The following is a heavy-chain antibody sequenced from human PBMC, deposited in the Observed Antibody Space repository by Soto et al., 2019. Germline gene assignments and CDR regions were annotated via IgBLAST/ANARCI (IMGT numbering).Heavy chain of an antibody. CDR2: IIPIQNKA. V-gene: IGHV1-69*02. D-gene: IGHD2-15*01. CDR3: AKSLLFVDHAYMDV. J-gene: IGHJ6*03. CDR1: GGSFMSYS. Sequence: QVQLEQSGAELKKPGSSVKVSCEASGGSFMSYSFTWVRQAPGQGLEWMGRIIPIQNKANYALKFQDRVTIAADRATRTVSMELRSLRPEDTAVYYCAKSLLFVDHAYMDVWGKGATVTVSS.